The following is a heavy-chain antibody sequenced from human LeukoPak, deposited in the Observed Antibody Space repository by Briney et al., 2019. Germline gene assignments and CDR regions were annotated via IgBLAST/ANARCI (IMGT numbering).Heavy chain of an antibody. Sequence: ASVKVSCKASGYTFTSYGISWVRQAPGQGLEWMGWISAYNGNTNYAQKLQGRVTMTTDTSTSTASMELRSLRSDDTAVYYCARGCSGGSCYPNWFDPWGQGTLVTVSS. V-gene: IGHV1-18*01. D-gene: IGHD2-15*01. J-gene: IGHJ5*02. CDR1: GYTFTSYG. CDR3: ARGCSGGSCYPNWFDP. CDR2: ISAYNGNT.